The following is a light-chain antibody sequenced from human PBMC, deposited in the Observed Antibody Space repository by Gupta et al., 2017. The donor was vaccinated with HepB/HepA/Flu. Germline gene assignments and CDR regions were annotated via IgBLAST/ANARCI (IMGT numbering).Light chain of an antibody. V-gene: IGLV1-44*01. CDR3: TAWDDSLKSRM. Sequence: QSVLTQPPPASGAPGQKLTISCSGSSSNIGSNTVQWDQQFPGTAPKLLIYSNSQRPSGVPDRFSGSRSGTSASLAISGLQSEDEADYYCTAWDDSLKSRMFGGGTKLTVL. J-gene: IGLJ3*02. CDR2: SNS. CDR1: SSNIGSNT.